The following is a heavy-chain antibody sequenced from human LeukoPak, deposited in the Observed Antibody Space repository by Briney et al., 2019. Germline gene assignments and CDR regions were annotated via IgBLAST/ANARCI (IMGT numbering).Heavy chain of an antibody. D-gene: IGHD5-12*01. CDR3: ATGYSGYDRMPDY. CDR2: FDPEDGET. CDR1: GYRLTELS. J-gene: IGHJ4*02. Sequence: ASVKVSCKVSGYRLTELSMHWFRQAPGKGLEWMGGFDPEDGETIYAQKFQGRVTMTEDTSTDTAYMELSSLRSEDTAAYYCATGYSGYDRMPDYWGQGTLVTVSS. V-gene: IGHV1-24*01.